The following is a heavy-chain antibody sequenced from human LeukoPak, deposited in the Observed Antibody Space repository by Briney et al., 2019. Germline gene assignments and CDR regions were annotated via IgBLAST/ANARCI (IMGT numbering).Heavy chain of an antibody. CDR1: RFTFSDYT. J-gene: IGHJ4*02. CDR2: ISSGSSDI. V-gene: IGHV3-21*01. Sequence: PGGSLTLSCAASRFTFSDYTMNWVRQAPGKGLEWVSSISSGSSDIHYADSVKGRFTISGDNAKNSLYLQMNSLRAEDTAVYYCAREGGDLDYWGQGTLVTVSS. D-gene: IGHD4-17*01. CDR3: AREGGDLDY.